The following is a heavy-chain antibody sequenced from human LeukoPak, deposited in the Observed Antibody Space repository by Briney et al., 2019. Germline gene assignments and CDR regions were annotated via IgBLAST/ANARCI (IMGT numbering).Heavy chain of an antibody. J-gene: IGHJ4*02. CDR3: ARRLRWKTHFDY. CDR1: GGSFSGYY. CDR2: INHSGST. Sequence: SETLSLTCAVYGGSFSGYYWTWIRQPPGKGLEWIGEINHSGSTNYNPSLKSRVTISVDTSKNQFSLKLSSVTAADTAVYYCARRLRWKTHFDYWGQGTLVTVSS. D-gene: IGHD5-24*01. V-gene: IGHV4-34*01.